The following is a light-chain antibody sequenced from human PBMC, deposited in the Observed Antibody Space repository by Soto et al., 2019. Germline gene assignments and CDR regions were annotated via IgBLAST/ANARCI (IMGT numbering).Light chain of an antibody. J-gene: IGKJ5*01. V-gene: IGKV1-9*01. CDR2: GAS. Sequence: IQMAQSPSTLSGSVGDRLAITCRARQSIRRYLNWYQQKPGRAPKLLXYGASTLQSGVPSRFRGSGSGTDFTLTISILQPEDFATYYCQQLNAYPLTFGQGTRLEIK. CDR1: QSIRRY. CDR3: QQLNAYPLT.